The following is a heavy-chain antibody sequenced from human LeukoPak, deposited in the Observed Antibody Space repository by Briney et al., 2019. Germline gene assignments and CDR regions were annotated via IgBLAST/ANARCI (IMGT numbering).Heavy chain of an antibody. V-gene: IGHV2-5*02. D-gene: IGHD3-9*01. Sequence: SGPTLVKPTQTLTLTCTFSGFSLSTSGVGVGWIRQPPGKALEWLALIYWDDDKRYSPSLKSRLTITKDTSKNQVVLTMTNMDPVDTATYYCAHIRILTGYSGGPDAFDIWGQGTMVTVSS. CDR2: IYWDDDK. CDR1: GFSLSTSGVG. J-gene: IGHJ3*02. CDR3: AHIRILTGYSGGPDAFDI.